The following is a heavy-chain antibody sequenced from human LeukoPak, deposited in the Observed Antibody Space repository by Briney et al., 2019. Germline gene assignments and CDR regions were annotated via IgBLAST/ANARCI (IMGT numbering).Heavy chain of an antibody. CDR1: GYTFTGYY. CDR3: ARGLFDTASAGKQGVLY. D-gene: IGHD6-13*01. Sequence: ASVKVSYKASGYTFTGYYMHWVRQAPGQGLEWMGWINPNSGVTNYAQKFQGRVTMARDTSISTAYMELSSLRSDDTAVYYCARGLFDTASAGKQGVLYWGQGTLVTVSS. V-gene: IGHV1-2*02. CDR2: INPNSGVT. J-gene: IGHJ4*02.